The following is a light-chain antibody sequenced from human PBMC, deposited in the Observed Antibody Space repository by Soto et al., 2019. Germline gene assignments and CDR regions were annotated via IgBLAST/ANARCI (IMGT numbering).Light chain of an antibody. CDR2: GNS. V-gene: IGLV1-40*01. CDR3: QSYDSSLSYV. J-gene: IGLJ1*01. CDR1: SSNIGAGYD. Sequence: QSVLTQPPSVSGAPGQRVTISCTGSSSNIGAGYDVHWYQQLPGTDPKLLIYGNSNRPSGVPDRFSGSKSGTSASLAITGLQAEDEADYYCQSYDSSLSYVFGNGTKVNVL.